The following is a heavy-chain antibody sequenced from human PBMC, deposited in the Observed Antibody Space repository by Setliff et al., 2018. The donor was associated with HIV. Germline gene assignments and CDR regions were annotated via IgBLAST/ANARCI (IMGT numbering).Heavy chain of an antibody. CDR1: GFTFSSYE. CDR2: ISSNGGAI. V-gene: IGHV3-48*03. Sequence: GGSLRLSCAASGFTFSSYEMNWVRQAPGKGLEWVSYISSNGGAIYYADSVKGRFTISRDNARSSLYLQMHNLRAEDTALYYCARDELHFSDSAGYPDAFDFWSQGTMVTVS. CDR3: ARDELHFSDSAGYPDAFDF. D-gene: IGHD3-22*01. J-gene: IGHJ3*01.